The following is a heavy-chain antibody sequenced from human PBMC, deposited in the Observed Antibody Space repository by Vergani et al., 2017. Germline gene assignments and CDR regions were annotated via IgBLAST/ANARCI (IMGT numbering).Heavy chain of an antibody. CDR1: GGSISSGGYY. CDR3: ARDSPYYDSSGYQSGMDV. Sequence: QVQLQESGPGLVKPSQTLSLTCTVSGGSISSGGYYWSWIRQPAGKGLEWIGRIYTSGSTNYNPSLKSRVTMSVDTSKNQFSLKLSSVTAADTAVYYCARDSPYYDSSGYQSGMDVWGQGTTVTVSS. J-gene: IGHJ6*02. D-gene: IGHD3-22*01. V-gene: IGHV4-61*02. CDR2: IYTSGST.